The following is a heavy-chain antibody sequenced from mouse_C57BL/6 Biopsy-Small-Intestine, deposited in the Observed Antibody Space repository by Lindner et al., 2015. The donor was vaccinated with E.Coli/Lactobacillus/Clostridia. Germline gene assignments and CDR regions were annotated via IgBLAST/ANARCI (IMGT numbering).Heavy chain of an antibody. D-gene: IGHD2-4*01. Sequence: SVKVSCKASGYTFTTYGVRLGATRPLDKGLEWLGWINGYNGNTQVLPSLQGRLTMTRDTSTSIAYLELRSLRSDDTAVYYCARADISTSSKLRIMGWSVWGQGTTVTVSS. J-gene: IGHJ1*01. CDR3: ARADISTSSKLRIMGWSV. CDR1: GYTFTTYG. CDR2: INGYNGNT. V-gene: IGHV1S20*02.